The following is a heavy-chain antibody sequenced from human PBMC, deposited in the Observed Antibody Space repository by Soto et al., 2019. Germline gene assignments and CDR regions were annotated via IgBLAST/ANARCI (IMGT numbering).Heavy chain of an antibody. J-gene: IGHJ4*02. V-gene: IGHV4-4*02. CDR3: AAGARFGHRAFNY. D-gene: IGHD3-16*01. CDR2: IYHSGST. CDR1: GGSISSNTW. Sequence: QVHLQESGPGLVKPSGTLSLNCAVSGGSISSNTWWSWVRQPPGKGLEWIGEIYHSGSTNDNPSLNGRVSISVDKSQNQFSLNLTSVSAADTAVYYCAAGARFGHRAFNYWGQGILVTVSS.